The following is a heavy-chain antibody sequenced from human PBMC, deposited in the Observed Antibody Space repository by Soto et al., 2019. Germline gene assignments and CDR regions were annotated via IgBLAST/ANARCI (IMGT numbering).Heavy chain of an antibody. V-gene: IGHV4-31*03. CDR1: GGSISSGGYY. CDR3: ARDRYYYDSSGYLPLYGMDV. J-gene: IGHJ6*02. CDR2: IYYGGST. Sequence: PSETLSLTCPVSGGSISSGGYYWSWIRQHPGKGLEWIGYIYYGGSTYYNPSLKSRVTISVDTSKNQFSLKLSSVTAADTAVYYCARDRYYYDSSGYLPLYGMDVWGQGTTVTVSS. D-gene: IGHD3-22*01.